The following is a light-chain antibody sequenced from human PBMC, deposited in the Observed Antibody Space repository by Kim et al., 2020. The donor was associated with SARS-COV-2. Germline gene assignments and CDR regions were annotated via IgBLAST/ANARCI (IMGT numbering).Light chain of an antibody. J-gene: IGKJ5*01. CDR1: QPIRND. CDR2: GVS. CDR3: QQYNDWPIT. Sequence: VSPGERVTLSCRASQPIRNDLAWYQQRPGQAPRLVIYGVSTRATDIPVRFSGSGSGTDFTLTISSLQSEDFAVYYCQQYNDWPITFGQGTRLEIK. V-gene: IGKV3D-15*01.